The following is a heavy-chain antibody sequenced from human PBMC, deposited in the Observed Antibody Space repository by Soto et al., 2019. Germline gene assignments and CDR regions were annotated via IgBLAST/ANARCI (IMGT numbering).Heavy chain of an antibody. CDR1: GYTFTSYG. CDR2: ISTYNGNT. J-gene: IGHJ6*02. V-gene: IGHV1-18*01. Sequence: QVQLVQSGAEVKKPGASVKVSCKASGYTFTSYGITWVRQAPGQGLEWMGYISTYNGNTNYAQILQGRVTMTTDRSTSTAYIERRSLRSDDTALYYCARDLTVTLYALDVWGQGTTVTVSS. CDR3: ARDLTVTLYALDV. D-gene: IGHD4-4*01.